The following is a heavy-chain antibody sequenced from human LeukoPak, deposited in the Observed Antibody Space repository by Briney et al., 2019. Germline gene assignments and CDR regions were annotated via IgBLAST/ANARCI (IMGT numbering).Heavy chain of an antibody. CDR1: KFTFSSYA. Sequence: AGGSLRLSCAASKFTFSSYAMHWVRQAPGKGLEWVAVISYDGSNKYYADSVKGRFTISRDNSKNTLYLQMNSLRAEDTAVYYCARDLLRWSGDDYWGQGTLVTVSS. CDR2: ISYDGSNK. D-gene: IGHD4-23*01. CDR3: ARDLLRWSGDDY. V-gene: IGHV3-30-3*01. J-gene: IGHJ4*02.